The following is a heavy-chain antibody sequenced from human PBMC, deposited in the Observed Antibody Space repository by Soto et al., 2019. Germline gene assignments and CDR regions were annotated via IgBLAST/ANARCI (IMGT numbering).Heavy chain of an antibody. CDR1: GGSISSYY. J-gene: IGHJ4*02. CDR3: ASSPQYYDFWSGYFDY. CDR2: IYYSGST. D-gene: IGHD3-3*01. V-gene: IGHV4-59*01. Sequence: SETLSLTCTVSGGSISSYYWSWIRQPPGKGLEWIGYIYYSGSTNYNPSLKSRVTISVDTSKNQFSLKLSSVTAADTAVYYCASSPQYYDFWSGYFDYWGQGTLVTVSS.